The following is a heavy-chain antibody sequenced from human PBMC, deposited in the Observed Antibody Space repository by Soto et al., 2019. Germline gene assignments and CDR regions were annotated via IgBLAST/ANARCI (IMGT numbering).Heavy chain of an antibody. CDR2: IYYSGST. Sequence: QVQLQESGPGLVKPSETLSLTCTVSGGSISSYYWSWIRQPPGKGLEWIGYIYYSGSTNYNPSLKSRMTISVDQSKNQFSLKLSSVTAADTSVYYCARGRDPSGDHDFQHWGQGTLVTVSS. CDR1: GGSISSYY. CDR3: ARGRDPSGDHDFQH. D-gene: IGHD4-17*01. V-gene: IGHV4-59*01. J-gene: IGHJ1*01.